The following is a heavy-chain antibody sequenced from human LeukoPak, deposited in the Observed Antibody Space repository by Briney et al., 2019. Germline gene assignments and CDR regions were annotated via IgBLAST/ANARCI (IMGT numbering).Heavy chain of an antibody. Sequence: PSETLSLTCAVYGGSFSGYYWSWIRQPPGKGLEWIGETNHSGSTNYNPSLKSRVTISVDTSKNQFSLKLSSVTAADTAVYYCARGRRYSSSWAKNWFDPWGQGTLVIVSS. D-gene: IGHD6-13*01. CDR1: GGSFSGYY. V-gene: IGHV4-34*01. J-gene: IGHJ5*02. CDR3: ARGRRYSSSWAKNWFDP. CDR2: TNHSGST.